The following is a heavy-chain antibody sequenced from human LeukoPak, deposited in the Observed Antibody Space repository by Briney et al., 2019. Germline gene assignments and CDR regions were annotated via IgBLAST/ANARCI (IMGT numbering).Heavy chain of an antibody. V-gene: IGHV3-23*01. D-gene: IGHD1-26*01. CDR3: AKDLVGATGFDY. CDR2: ISGSGNST. Sequence: GGSLRLSCAASGFTFSSYAMSWVRQAPGKGLEWVSAISGSGNSTYYADSVKGRFTISRDNSKNTLYLQMNSLRAEDTAVYYCAKDLVGATGFDYWGQGTLVTVSS. CDR1: GFTFSSYA. J-gene: IGHJ4*02.